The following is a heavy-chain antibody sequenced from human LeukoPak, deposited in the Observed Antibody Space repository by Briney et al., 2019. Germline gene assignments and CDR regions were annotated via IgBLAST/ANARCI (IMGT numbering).Heavy chain of an antibody. J-gene: IGHJ4*02. Sequence: GGSLRLSCAASGFIFSDYYMSWIRQAPGKGLEWVSYISSSGSTTYYADSVKGRFTISRDNAKNSLYLQMNSLTAEDTAVYYCAKAPRITMVRGVIRPIPLFDYWGQGTLVTVSS. CDR1: GFIFSDYY. V-gene: IGHV3-11*04. CDR3: AKAPRITMVRGVIRPIPLFDY. CDR2: ISSSGSTT. D-gene: IGHD3-10*01.